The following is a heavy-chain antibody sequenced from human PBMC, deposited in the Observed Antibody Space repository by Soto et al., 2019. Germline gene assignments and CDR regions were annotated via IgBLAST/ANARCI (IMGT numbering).Heavy chain of an antibody. V-gene: IGHV4-59*03. CDR2: SHYSGNS. CDR1: GGSFGSFY. CDR3: AAGWAPAAGDL. J-gene: IGHJ5*02. Sequence: VQLLESGPGLVRPSETLSLTCTVSGGSFGSFYWSWVRQPPGKRLEWIGYSHYSGNSNYSPCLRSRVSISLDTSKNEFSLKLHSVTAADTAVYYCAAGWAPAAGDLWGPGILVTVSS. D-gene: IGHD2-2*01.